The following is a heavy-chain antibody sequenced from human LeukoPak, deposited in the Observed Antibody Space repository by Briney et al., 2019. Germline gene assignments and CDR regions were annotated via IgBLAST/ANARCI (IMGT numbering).Heavy chain of an antibody. D-gene: IGHD2-15*01. V-gene: IGHV3-74*01. CDR2: IKGDGSVT. J-gene: IGHJ4*02. CDR1: GFSFRNAW. CDR3: ARGVGD. Sequence: GGSLRLSCAASGFSFRNAWMHWVRQAPGKGLVWVSRIKGDGSVTVYADSVKGRFTISRDNAKNTLYLQMNSLRVEDTAVYYCARGVGDWGQGTLVTVSS.